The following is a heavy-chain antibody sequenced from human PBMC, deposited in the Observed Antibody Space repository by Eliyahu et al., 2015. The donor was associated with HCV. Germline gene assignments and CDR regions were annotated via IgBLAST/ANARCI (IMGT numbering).Heavy chain of an antibody. V-gene: IGHV3-7*01. CDR1: GFXFSXYW. D-gene: IGHD3-22*01. J-gene: IGHJ4*02. CDR3: ARGGYYYDSSGSVFDY. Sequence: EVQLVESGGGLVQPGGSLRLSCAASGFXFSXYWMGWVRRAXGKGLEWVAXIKQDGSVKYYMDSVKGRFTISRDNAKNSLYLEMNSLRAEDTAVYYCARGGYYYDSSGSVFDYWGQGTLVTVSS. CDR2: IKQDGSVK.